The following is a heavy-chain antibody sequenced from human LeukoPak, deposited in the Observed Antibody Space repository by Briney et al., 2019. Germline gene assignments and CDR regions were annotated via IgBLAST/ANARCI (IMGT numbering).Heavy chain of an antibody. CDR2: ISWNSGSI. D-gene: IGHD3-22*01. V-gene: IGHV3-9*01. J-gene: IGHJ4*02. CDR1: GFTFDDYA. Sequence: GGSLRLSCAASGFTFDDYAMHWVRQAPGKGLEWVSGISWNSGSIGYADSVKGRFTISRDNAKNSLYLQMNSLRAEDTALYYCAKDPHYYDSSGYYPYWGQGTLVTVSS. CDR3: AKDPHYYDSSGYYPY.